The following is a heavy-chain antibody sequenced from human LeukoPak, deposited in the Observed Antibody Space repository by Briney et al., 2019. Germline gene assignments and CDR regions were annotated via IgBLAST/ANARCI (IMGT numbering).Heavy chain of an antibody. CDR1: GFTFNNYA. CDR3: ARDREDRGRTASNGYYFDY. V-gene: IGHV3-23*01. CDR2: IGAGGTYT. J-gene: IGHJ4*02. D-gene: IGHD6-19*01. Sequence: GGSLRLSCAASGFTFNNYAVNWVRQTPVEGLQWVSGIGAGGTYTYYADSVKGRFSISRDNSRNTLYLQMNSLRVEDKAIYYCARDREDRGRTASNGYYFDYWGQGTLVNVSS.